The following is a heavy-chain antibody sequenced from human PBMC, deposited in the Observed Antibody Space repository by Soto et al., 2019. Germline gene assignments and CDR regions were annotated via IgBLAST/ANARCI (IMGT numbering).Heavy chain of an antibody. J-gene: IGHJ3*02. V-gene: IGHV3-48*04. D-gene: IGHD2-15*01. CDR1: GFTFSSYS. CDR2: ISSSSSTI. Sequence: GGSLRLSCAASGFTFSSYSMNWVRQAPGKGLEWVSYISSSSSTIYYADSVKGRFTISRDNAKNSLYLQMNSLRAEDTAVYYCARDCSGGSCYYDAFDIWGQGTMVTVSS. CDR3: ARDCSGGSCYYDAFDI.